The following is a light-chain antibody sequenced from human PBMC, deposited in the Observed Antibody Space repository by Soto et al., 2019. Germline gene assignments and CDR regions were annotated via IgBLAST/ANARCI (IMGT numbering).Light chain of an antibody. CDR2: YDD. CDR1: NSNIGNNA. Sequence: QSVLTQPPSVSAAPRQRVTISCSGTNSNIGNNAVNWYQQLPGKAPKLLIYYDDLLPSGVSDRFSGSKSGTSASLAISGLQSEDEADYYCAAWADSLNGPLFGGGTKVTVL. V-gene: IGLV1-36*01. CDR3: AAWADSLNGPL. J-gene: IGLJ2*01.